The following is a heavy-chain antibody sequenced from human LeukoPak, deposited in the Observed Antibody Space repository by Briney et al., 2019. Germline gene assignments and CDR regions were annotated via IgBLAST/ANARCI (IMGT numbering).Heavy chain of an antibody. V-gene: IGHV4-4*07. CDR3: ARFSSIAAAFDY. CDR1: GGSISNYY. CDR2: IYTSGTT. J-gene: IGHJ4*02. Sequence: SETLSLTCTVSGGSISNYYWSWIRQPAGKGLEWIGRIYTSGTTHYNPSLKSRVTMSVDTSKNQFSLNLSSVTAADTAVYYCARFSSIAAAFDYWGLGTLVTVSS. D-gene: IGHD6-13*01.